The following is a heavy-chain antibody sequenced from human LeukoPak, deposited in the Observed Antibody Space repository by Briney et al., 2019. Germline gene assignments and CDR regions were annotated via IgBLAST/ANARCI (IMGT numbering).Heavy chain of an antibody. V-gene: IGHV4-59*01. D-gene: IGHD2-2*01. CDR1: GGSISSYY. J-gene: IGHJ6*03. Sequence: SETLSLTCTVSGGSISSYYWSWIRQPPGKGLEWIGYIYYSGSTNYNPSLKSRVTISVDTSKNQFSLKLSSVTAADTAVYYCARAVGYCSSTSCYWVRGLYYYYYMDVWGKGTTVTVSS. CDR3: ARAVGYCSSTSCYWVRGLYYYYYMDV. CDR2: IYYSGST.